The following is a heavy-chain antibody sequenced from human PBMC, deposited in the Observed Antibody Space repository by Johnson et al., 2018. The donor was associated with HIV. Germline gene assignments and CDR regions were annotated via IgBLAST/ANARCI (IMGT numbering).Heavy chain of an antibody. J-gene: IGHJ3*02. CDR3: TTASRGGWI. V-gene: IGHV3-7*05. CDR2: IKEDGNDE. Sequence: VQLVESGGGLVQPGGSLRLSCIASGFTFSNYWMSWVRQAPGKGLEWVANIKEDGNDEYYVDSLRGRFTIYRDNAKNSMYLQMDNLRIEDTAVYYCTTASRGGWIWGQGTMVTVSS. D-gene: IGHD6-19*01. CDR1: GFTFSNYW.